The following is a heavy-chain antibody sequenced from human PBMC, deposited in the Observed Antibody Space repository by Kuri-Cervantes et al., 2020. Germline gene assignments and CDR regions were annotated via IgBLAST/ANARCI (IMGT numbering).Heavy chain of an antibody. D-gene: IGHD2-15*01. CDR2: IYYSGST. CDR3: ARGGVVVAATQPQPFDP. V-gene: IGHV4-61*01. Sequence: SETLSLTCTVSGDSVSSGSNYWSWIRQPPGKGLEWIGYIYYSGSTNYNPSLKSRVTISVDTSKNQFSLKLSSVTAADTAVYYCARGGVVVAATQPQPFDPWGQGTLVTVSS. J-gene: IGHJ5*02. CDR1: GDSVSSGSNY.